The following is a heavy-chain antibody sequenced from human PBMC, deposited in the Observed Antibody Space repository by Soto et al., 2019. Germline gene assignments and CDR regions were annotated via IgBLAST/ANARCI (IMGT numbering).Heavy chain of an antibody. CDR3: SRRRLRGRFDY. CDR2: INHSGST. CDR1: GGSFSGYY. D-gene: IGHD3-16*01. J-gene: IGHJ4*02. Sequence: QVQLQQWGAGLLKPSETLSLTCAVYGGSFSGYYWSWIRQPPGKGREWIGEINHSGSTNYNPSLKSRVTISVDPGKNQWSLKPSAVTGAETAVYDWSRRRLRGRFDYWGQGTMVTVS. V-gene: IGHV4-34*01.